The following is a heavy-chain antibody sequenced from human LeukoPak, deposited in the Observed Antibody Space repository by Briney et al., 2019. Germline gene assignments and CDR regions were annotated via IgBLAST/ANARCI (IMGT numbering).Heavy chain of an antibody. V-gene: IGHV4-59*08. CDR3: VRRGYCSGVSCYTFDQ. CDR1: GGSISSYY. J-gene: IGHJ4*02. D-gene: IGHD2-15*01. Sequence: SETLSLTCSVSGGSISSYYWSWIRQPPGKGLEWIGYVYYSGSTNYNPSLKSRVTISVDTSKNQLSLKLNSVTAADTAVYYCVRRGYCSGVSCYTFDQWGQGTLVTVSS. CDR2: VYYSGST.